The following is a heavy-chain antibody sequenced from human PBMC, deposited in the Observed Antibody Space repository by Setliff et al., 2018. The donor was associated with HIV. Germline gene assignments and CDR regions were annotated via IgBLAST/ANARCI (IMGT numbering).Heavy chain of an antibody. CDR1: GGTFDNQA. CDR3: AREGVSLWFGELPSSYYMDV. J-gene: IGHJ6*03. V-gene: IGHV1-18*01. Sequence: ASVKVSCKASGGTFDNQAIAWVRQAPGQGLEWMGWINPYNGNTKYAQKVQGRVTMTTDTSTSTAYMELSSLRSEDTAVYYCAREGVSLWFGELPSSYYMDVWGKGTTVTVSS. D-gene: IGHD3-10*01. CDR2: INPYNGNT.